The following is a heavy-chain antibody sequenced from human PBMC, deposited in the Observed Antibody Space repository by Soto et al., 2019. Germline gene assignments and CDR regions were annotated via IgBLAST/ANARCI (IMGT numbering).Heavy chain of an antibody. CDR3: AKDGSQWELLSWFDP. V-gene: IGHV3-23*01. J-gene: IGHJ5*02. CDR2: ISGSGGST. D-gene: IGHD1-26*01. Sequence: EVQLLESGGGLVQPGGSLRLSCAASGFTFSSYAMSWVRQAPGKGLEWVSAISGSGGSTYYADSVKGRFTISRDNSKNRLYLQMNSLRAEDTAVYYCAKDGSQWELLSWFDPWGQGTLVTVSS. CDR1: GFTFSSYA.